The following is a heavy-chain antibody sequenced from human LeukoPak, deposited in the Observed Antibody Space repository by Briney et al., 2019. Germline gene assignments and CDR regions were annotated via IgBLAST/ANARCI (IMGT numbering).Heavy chain of an antibody. D-gene: IGHD3-22*01. CDR2: IYTSGST. J-gene: IGHJ4*02. CDR3: ARDGRWDYYDSSGYYRYGAYYFDY. CDR1: GGSVSSGSYY. V-gene: IGHV4-61*02. Sequence: SETLSLTCTVSGGSVSSGSYYWSWIRQPAGKGLEWIGRIYTSGSTNYNPSLKRRVTISVDTSKNQFSLKLSSVTAADTAVYYCARDGRWDYYDSSGYYRYGAYYFDYWGQGTLVTVSS.